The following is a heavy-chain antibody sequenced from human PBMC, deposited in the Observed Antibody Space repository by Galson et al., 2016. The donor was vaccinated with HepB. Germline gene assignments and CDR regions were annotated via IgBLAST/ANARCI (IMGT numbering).Heavy chain of an antibody. CDR3: AKERSGRVGWSDY. V-gene: IGHV3-23*01. CDR2: ISASGGNT. Sequence: SLRLSCAASGFTFSNYAMSWVRQAPGKGLEWVSGISASGGNTYYADSVKGRFTISRDNSQNTLHLQMNSLRADDTAVFYCAKERSGRVGWSDYWGQGTLVTVSS. J-gene: IGHJ4*02. D-gene: IGHD1-26*01. CDR1: GFTFSNYA.